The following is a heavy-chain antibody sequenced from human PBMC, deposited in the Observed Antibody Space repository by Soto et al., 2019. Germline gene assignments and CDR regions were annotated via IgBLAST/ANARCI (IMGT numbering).Heavy chain of an antibody. CDR2: INAGNGNT. CDR3: ARAAWYYDSSGSLLDY. Sequence: ASVKVSCKASGYTFTSYAMHWVRQAPGQRLEWMGWINAGNGNTKYSQKFQGRVTITRDTSASTAYMELSSLSSEDTAVYYCARAAWYYDSSGSLLDYWGQGTLVTVSS. CDR1: GYTFTSYA. J-gene: IGHJ4*02. V-gene: IGHV1-3*01. D-gene: IGHD3-22*01.